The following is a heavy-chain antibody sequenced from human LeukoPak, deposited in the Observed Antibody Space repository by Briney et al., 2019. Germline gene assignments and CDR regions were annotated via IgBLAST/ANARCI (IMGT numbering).Heavy chain of an antibody. CDR3: ARHILEEHWFDP. Sequence: PSETLSLTCSLSGGSMSSENEYWGWIRQTPVKGLEWIGSVYNTGSTDYNPSLKRRFSISIDTSKNQFSLKVTSVTAADTAVYYCARHILEEHWFDPWGLGTLVIVSS. J-gene: IGHJ5*02. CDR1: GGSMSSENEY. CDR2: VYNTGST. D-gene: IGHD1-1*01. V-gene: IGHV4-39*01.